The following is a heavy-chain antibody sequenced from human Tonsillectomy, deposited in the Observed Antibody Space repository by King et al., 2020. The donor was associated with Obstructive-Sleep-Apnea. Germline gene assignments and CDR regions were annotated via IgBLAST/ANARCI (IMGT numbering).Heavy chain of an antibody. CDR1: GFTFGDYY. CDR2: ISSSSSFT. J-gene: IGHJ6*02. Sequence: QLVQSGGGLVKPGGSLRLSCAASGFTFGDYYMSWIRQAPGRGLEWISHISSSSSFTMYADSVKGRFTIPRDSAKNSLYLQMNSLRAEDTGVYFCARYCTGGSCSYSYFGLDVWGQGTTVTVSS. CDR3: ARYCTGGSCSYSYFGLDV. V-gene: IGHV3-11*06. D-gene: IGHD2-15*01.